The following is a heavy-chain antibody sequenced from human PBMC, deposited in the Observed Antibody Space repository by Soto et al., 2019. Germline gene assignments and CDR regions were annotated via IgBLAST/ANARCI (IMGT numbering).Heavy chain of an antibody. CDR2: INHSGST. CDR1: GGSFSSYY. CDR3: ARGFDFWSGRWSY. V-gene: IGHV4-34*01. Sequence: SETLSLTCAVYGGSFSSYYWSWIRQPPGKGLEWIGEINHSGSTNYNPSLKSRVTISVDTSKNQFSLKLSSVTAADTAVYYCARGFDFWSGRWSYWGQGTLVTVS. J-gene: IGHJ4*02. D-gene: IGHD3-3*01.